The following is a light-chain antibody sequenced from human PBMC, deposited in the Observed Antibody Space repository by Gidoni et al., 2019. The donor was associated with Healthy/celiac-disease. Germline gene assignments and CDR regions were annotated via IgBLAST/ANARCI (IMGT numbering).Light chain of an antibody. CDR1: QSISSY. V-gene: IGKV1-39*01. Sequence: DIQMTQSPSSLSASVGDRVTITCRASQSISSYLNWYQQKPGKAPKLLIYTASSLQSGVPSRFSGSGSGVDFTLTISSLQREDFATYYCQQSYSTPYTFGQGTKLEIK. CDR2: TAS. CDR3: QQSYSTPYT. J-gene: IGKJ2*01.